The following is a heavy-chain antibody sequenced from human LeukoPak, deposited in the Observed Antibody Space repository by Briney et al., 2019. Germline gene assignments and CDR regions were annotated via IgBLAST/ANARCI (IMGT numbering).Heavy chain of an antibody. V-gene: IGHV1-2*02. CDR2: INPNSGGT. CDR1: GYTFTGYY. D-gene: IGHD4-23*01. J-gene: IGHJ5*02. CDR3: ARDSQTPEGIGPNWFDP. Sequence: ASVKVSCKASGYTFTGYYMHWVRQAPGQGLEWMGWINPNSGGTNYARKFQGRVTMTRDTSISTAYMELSRLRSDDTAVYYCARDSQTPEGIGPNWFDPWGQGTLVTVSS.